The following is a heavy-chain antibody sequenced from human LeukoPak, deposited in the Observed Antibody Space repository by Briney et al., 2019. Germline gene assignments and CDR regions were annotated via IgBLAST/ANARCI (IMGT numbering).Heavy chain of an antibody. D-gene: IGHD5-18*01. CDR3: AGRTAMVYRLDY. V-gene: IGHV4-39*01. CDR1: GGSISSSSYY. CDR2: IYYSGST. Sequence: SETLSLTCTVSGGSISSSSYYWGWIRQPPGKGLEWIGSIYYSGSTYYNPSLKSRVTISVDTSKNQFSLKLSSVTAADTAVYYCAGRTAMVYRLDYWGQGTLVTVSS. J-gene: IGHJ4*02.